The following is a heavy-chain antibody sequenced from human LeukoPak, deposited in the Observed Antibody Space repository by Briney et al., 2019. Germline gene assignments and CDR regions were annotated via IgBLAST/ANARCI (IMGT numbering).Heavy chain of an antibody. CDR2: IRDDGSEK. J-gene: IGHJ4*02. CDR3: ARFGSGWSVDY. CDR1: GFTFSSYW. D-gene: IGHD6-19*01. Sequence: GGSLRLSCAASGFTFSSYWMSWVRQAPGTGLEWVANIRDDGSEKYYVDSVKGRFTSSRDNAENSLYLQMNSLRAEDTAVYYCARFGSGWSVDYWGQGTLVTVSS. V-gene: IGHV3-7*03.